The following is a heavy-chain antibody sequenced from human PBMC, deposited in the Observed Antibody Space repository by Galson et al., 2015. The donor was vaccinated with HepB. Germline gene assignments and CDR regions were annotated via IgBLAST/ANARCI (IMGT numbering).Heavy chain of an antibody. CDR3: AKVYSSSWYLVY. Sequence: ETLSLTCAVYGGTFSGYYWSWVRQPPGKGLEWIGEINHSGSTNYNPSLKSRVSISLDTSKNQFSLKIISVTAADTAMYYCAKVYSSSWYLVYWGQGTLVTVSS. D-gene: IGHD6-13*01. CDR1: GGTFSGYY. CDR2: INHSGST. J-gene: IGHJ4*02. V-gene: IGHV4-34*01.